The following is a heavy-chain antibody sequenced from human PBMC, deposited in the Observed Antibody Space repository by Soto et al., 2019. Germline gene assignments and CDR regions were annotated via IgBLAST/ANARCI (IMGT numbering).Heavy chain of an antibody. V-gene: IGHV3-33*01. Sequence: QPGGSLRLSGRVSGFIFRNYGMPWVRQAAGKGLEWVAVILYDGSNKYYADSVKVRFTILRDNSQSTIYLQLRSLRAEDTALYYCARAGATTMGLHQLWSFDIWDQETMDTIS. CDR1: GFIFRNYG. CDR2: ILYDGSNK. J-gene: IGHJ3*02. CDR3: ARAGATTMGLHQLWSFDI. D-gene: IGHD5-18*01.